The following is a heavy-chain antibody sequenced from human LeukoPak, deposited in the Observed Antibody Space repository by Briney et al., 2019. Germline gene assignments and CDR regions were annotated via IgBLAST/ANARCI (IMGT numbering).Heavy chain of an antibody. CDR1: GFTFINAW. CDR2: IKSKTDGGTT. D-gene: IGHD5-12*01. CDR3: TTWAAWATTQDY. Sequence: GGSLRLSCAASGFTFINAWMSWVRQAPGQGLEWVGHIKSKTDGGTTDYGAPVKGRFTISRDDSKNTLYLQMNSLKNEDTAVYYCTTWAAWATTQDYWGQGTLVTVSS. V-gene: IGHV3-15*01. J-gene: IGHJ4*02.